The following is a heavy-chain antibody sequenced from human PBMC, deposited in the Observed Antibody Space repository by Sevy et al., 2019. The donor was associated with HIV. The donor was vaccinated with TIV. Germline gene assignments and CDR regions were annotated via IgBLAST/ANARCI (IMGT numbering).Heavy chain of an antibody. CDR1: GFTFGDYA. V-gene: IGHV3-49*04. J-gene: IGHJ4*02. D-gene: IGHD2-15*01. CDR2: LKSKAYGGTR. Sequence: GGSLRLSCTASGFTFGDYAMSWVRQAPGKGLEWVAFLKSKAYGGTRDHAAAVKGRFTISRDDSISIAYLQMTDLKAEDTAVYYCTRWREAQSIFDYWGQGVLVTVSS. CDR3: TRWREAQSIFDY.